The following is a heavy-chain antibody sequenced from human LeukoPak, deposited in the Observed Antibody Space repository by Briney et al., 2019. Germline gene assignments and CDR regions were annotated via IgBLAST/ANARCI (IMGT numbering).Heavy chain of an antibody. CDR2: IKQDGSEK. D-gene: IGHD3-22*01. J-gene: IGHJ6*02. CDR3: ARVGERDYYDSSGYIHYYYGMDV. Sequence: PGGSLRLSCAASGFTFSSYWMSWVRQAPGRGLEWVANIKQDGSEKYYVDSVKGRFTISRDNAKNSLYLQMNSLRAEDTAVYYCARVGERDYYDSSGYIHYYYGMDVWGQGTTVTVSS. CDR1: GFTFSSYW. V-gene: IGHV3-7*01.